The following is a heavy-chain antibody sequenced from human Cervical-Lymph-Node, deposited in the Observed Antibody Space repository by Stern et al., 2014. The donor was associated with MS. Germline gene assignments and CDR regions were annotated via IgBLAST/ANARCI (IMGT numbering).Heavy chain of an antibody. V-gene: IGHV3-23*04. CDR1: GFTFSSYA. Sequence: EVQLVESGGSLVQPGGSLRLSCAASGFTFSSYAMSWVRQAPGKGLEWVSAISGSGGSPYYADSVKGRFTISRDNSKNTLYLQMNSLRAEDTAVYYCAKDPVYCSGGSCYPEYFQHWGQGTLVTVSS. CDR3: AKDPVYCSGGSCYPEYFQH. CDR2: ISGSGGSP. D-gene: IGHD2-15*01. J-gene: IGHJ1*01.